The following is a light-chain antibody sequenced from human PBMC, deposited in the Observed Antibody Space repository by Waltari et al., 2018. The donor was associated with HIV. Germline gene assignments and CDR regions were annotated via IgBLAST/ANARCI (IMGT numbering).Light chain of an antibody. Sequence: EIVMTQSPATLSVSPGERATLSCRASRSIAGNLAWYQQKPGQAPRLLIDGASTRATGVPARFSGSGSETDFSLTISSLQSEDFAVYYCQQYGNSAPYTVGQGSKLEIK. CDR2: GAS. CDR1: RSIAGN. CDR3: QQYGNSAPYT. V-gene: IGKV3-15*01. J-gene: IGKJ2*01.